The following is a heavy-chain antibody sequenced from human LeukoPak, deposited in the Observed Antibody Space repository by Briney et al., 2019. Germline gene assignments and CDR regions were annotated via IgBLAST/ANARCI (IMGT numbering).Heavy chain of an antibody. CDR1: GGSISSYY. J-gene: IGHJ4*02. CDR3: ARGAAYYYGSGGYFDY. V-gene: IGHV4-59*12. Sequence: SETLSLTCTVSGGSISSYYWSWIRQPPGKGLEWIGYIYYSGSTNYNPSLKSRVTISVDTSKNQFSLKLSSVTAADTAVYYCARGAAYYYGSGGYFDYWGQGTLVTVSS. CDR2: IYYSGST. D-gene: IGHD3-10*01.